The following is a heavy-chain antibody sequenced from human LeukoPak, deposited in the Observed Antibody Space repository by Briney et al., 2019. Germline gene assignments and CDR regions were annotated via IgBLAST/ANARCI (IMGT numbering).Heavy chain of an antibody. CDR1: GGSISSGDYY. J-gene: IGHJ4*02. D-gene: IGHD3-10*01. V-gene: IGHV4-30-4*01. Sequence: SQTLSLTCTVSGGSISSGDYYWSWIRQPPGKGLEWIGYIYYSGSTYYNPSLKSRVTISVDTSKNQFSLKLSSGTAADTAVYYCAREGFGELFGTAFDYWGQGTLVTVSS. CDR3: AREGFGELFGTAFDY. CDR2: IYYSGST.